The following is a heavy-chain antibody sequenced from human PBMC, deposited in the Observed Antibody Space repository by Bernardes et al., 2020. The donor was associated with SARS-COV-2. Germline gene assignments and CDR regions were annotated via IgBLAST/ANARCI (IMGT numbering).Heavy chain of an antibody. CDR2: IYSGGST. D-gene: IGHD3-10*01. V-gene: IGHV3-53*04. CDR3: ARASTMVRGGWFDP. Sequence: VGSLRLSCAASGFTVSSNYMSWVRQAPGKGLEWVSVIYSGGSTYYADSVKGRFTISRHNSKNTLYLQMNSLRAEDTAVYYCARASTMVRGGWFDPWGQGTLVTVSS. J-gene: IGHJ5*02. CDR1: GFTVSSNY.